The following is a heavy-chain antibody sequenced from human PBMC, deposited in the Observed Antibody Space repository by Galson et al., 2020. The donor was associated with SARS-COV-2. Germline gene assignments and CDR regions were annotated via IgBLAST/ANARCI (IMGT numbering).Heavy chain of an antibody. D-gene: IGHD2-15*01. CDR2: ISPYNDNT. CDR1: GYTLTNYG. J-gene: IGHJ4*02. CDR3: SRDRRVVVVVGAGPFEY. V-gene: IGHV1-18*01. Sequence: ASVKVSCKASGYTLTNYGINWVRPAPGQGLEWMGWISPYNDNTHYAQKFQGRVTMTTDTSTSTVYMELRSLRSDDTAVYYCSRDRRVVVVVGAGPFEYWGQGTLVTVSS.